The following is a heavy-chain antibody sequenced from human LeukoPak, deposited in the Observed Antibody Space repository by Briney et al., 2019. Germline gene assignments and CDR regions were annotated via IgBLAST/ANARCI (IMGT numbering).Heavy chain of an antibody. CDR1: GVSISSGDYY. D-gene: IGHD3-10*01. J-gene: IGHJ5*02. V-gene: IGHV4-30-4*01. CDR3: ARGRMVRGVIIWFDP. CDR2: IYYSGST. Sequence: SETLSLTCTVSGVSISSGDYYWSWIRQPPGKGLEWIGYIYYSGSTYYNPSLKSRVTISVDTSKNQFSVKLSSVTAADTAVYYCARGRMVRGVIIWFDPWGQGTLVTVSS.